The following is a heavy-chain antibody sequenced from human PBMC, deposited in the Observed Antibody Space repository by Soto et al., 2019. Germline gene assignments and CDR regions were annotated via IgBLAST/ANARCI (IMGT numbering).Heavy chain of an antibody. D-gene: IGHD2-15*01. CDR3: ARSGYCGDDNCYPGGYNDY. Sequence: PSETLSLTCTVSGGSISRYYWSWIRQPPGKGLEWIGYIYYSGTTNYNPSLKSRVTISVDTSKNQFSLKLNSVTAADTAVYFCARSGYCGDDNCYPGGYNDYWGQGTLVTVSS. V-gene: IGHV4-59*01. J-gene: IGHJ4*02. CDR1: GGSISRYY. CDR2: IYYSGTT.